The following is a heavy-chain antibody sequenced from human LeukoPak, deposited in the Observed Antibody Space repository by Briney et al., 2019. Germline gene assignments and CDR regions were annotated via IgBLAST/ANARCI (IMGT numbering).Heavy chain of an antibody. J-gene: IGHJ3*02. CDR3: AKFGGGYFSETIDM. Sequence: GGSLRLSCAASGFIFRDSAFHWVRQPPGKGLEWLSLISGDGGATYYADSVKGRFTISRDNSKSSLYLQMNSLRAEDTALYFCAKFGGGYFSETIDMWGQGTMVTVSS. CDR1: GFIFRDSA. V-gene: IGHV3-43*02. CDR2: ISGDGGAT. D-gene: IGHD3-3*01.